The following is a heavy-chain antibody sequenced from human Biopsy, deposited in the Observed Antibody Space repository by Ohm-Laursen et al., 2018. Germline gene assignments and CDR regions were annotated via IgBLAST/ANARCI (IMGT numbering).Heavy chain of an antibody. Sequence: GSLRLSCTASGFTFNDFAMTWVRQAPGKGLEWVSYISSGGTTIYYADSVKGRFTISRDNAKNSLYLQMNSLRADDTAVYYCARDTRWSPYHMDVWGQGTTVTVSS. CDR2: ISSGGTTI. J-gene: IGHJ6*02. V-gene: IGHV3-11*01. CDR3: ARDTRWSPYHMDV. D-gene: IGHD4-23*01. CDR1: GFTFNDFA.